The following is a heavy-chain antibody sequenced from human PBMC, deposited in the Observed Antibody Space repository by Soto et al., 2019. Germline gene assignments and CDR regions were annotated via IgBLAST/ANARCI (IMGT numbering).Heavy chain of an antibody. CDR2: LDKSEST. CDR3: DRDRMYDSSSYYYPHCDY. V-gene: IGHV4-30-4*08. D-gene: IGHD3-22*01. J-gene: IGHJ4*02. CDR1: GGSLSSGDYY. Sequence: QVQLQESGPGLVKPSQTLSLTCTVSGGSLSSGDYYWRWIRQPPVQGLEWFGYLDKSESTYYNPSLLSRLTISLDTSINLGALKLSSVTAADTAVYYFDRDRMYDSSSYYYPHCDYWGQGTLVTVSS.